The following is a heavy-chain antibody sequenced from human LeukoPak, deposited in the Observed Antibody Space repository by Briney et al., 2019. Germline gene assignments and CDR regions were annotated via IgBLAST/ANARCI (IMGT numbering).Heavy chain of an antibody. CDR1: GHSVNSGGYY. D-gene: IGHD3-10*01. Sequence: KPSQTLSLTCSVSGHSVNSGGYYWTWIRQYPGRGLEWIGNTYYTGRTHYNAALKSRIIISVDTSKNQFSLRLSSVTAADTALYYCARTFLESASGNYINYWGQGTLVTVSP. CDR2: TYYTGRT. J-gene: IGHJ4*02. CDR3: ARTFLESASGNYINY. V-gene: IGHV4-31*03.